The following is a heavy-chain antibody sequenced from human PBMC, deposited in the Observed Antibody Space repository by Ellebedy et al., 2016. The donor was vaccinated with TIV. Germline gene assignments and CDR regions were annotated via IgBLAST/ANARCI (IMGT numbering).Heavy chain of an antibody. CDR3: ARGWNPFYFDY. V-gene: IGHV4-61*01. J-gene: IGHJ4*02. D-gene: IGHD1-1*01. CDR1: GGSISSSSYY. Sequence: SETLSLTCTVSGGSISSSSYYWSWIRQPPGKGLEWIGYIYYSGSTDYNPSLKSRVTISVDTSKNQFSLKLSSVTAADTAVYYCARGWNPFYFDYWGQGTLVTVSS. CDR2: IYYSGST.